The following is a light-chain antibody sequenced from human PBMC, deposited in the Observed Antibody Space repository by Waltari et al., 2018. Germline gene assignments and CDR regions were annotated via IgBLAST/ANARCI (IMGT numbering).Light chain of an antibody. CDR3: SSYISSSTLEL. CDR1: SRDVGGYNY. Sequence: QSALTQAASVSGSPGQSITISCTGSSRDVGGYNYLSRYQQHPGQAPKLIIYDVSNRPSGVSNRFSGSKSGNTASLTISGLQAEDEADYYCSSYISSSTLELFGGGTSLTVL. CDR2: DVS. V-gene: IGLV2-14*03. J-gene: IGLJ2*01.